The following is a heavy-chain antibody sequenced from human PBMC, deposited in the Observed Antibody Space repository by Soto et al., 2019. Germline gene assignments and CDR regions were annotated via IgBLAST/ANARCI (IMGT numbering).Heavy chain of an antibody. Sequence: ASVKVSCKASGYTFTSYGISWVRQAPGQGLEWMGWISAYNGNTNYAQKLQGRVTMTTDTSTSTAYMELRSLRSDDTAVYYCARGIKPYDFWSGYYFDYWGQGTLVTVSS. D-gene: IGHD3-3*01. CDR1: GYTFTSYG. V-gene: IGHV1-18*01. CDR2: ISAYNGNT. J-gene: IGHJ4*02. CDR3: ARGIKPYDFWSGYYFDY.